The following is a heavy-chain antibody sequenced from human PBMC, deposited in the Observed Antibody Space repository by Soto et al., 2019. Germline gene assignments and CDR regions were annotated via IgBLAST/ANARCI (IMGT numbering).Heavy chain of an antibody. CDR2: IYNDGTYS. CDR3: ATDVWTVTPLYGMDV. Sequence: GGSLRLSCAASGFIFKMYWMHWVRQSPGKGLVWISRIYNDGTYSDYADSVRGRFTISRDNSKNTLYLQMNSLRAEDTAVYYCATDVWTVTPLYGMDVWGQGTTVTVSS. V-gene: IGHV3-74*01. J-gene: IGHJ6*02. CDR1: GFIFKMYW. D-gene: IGHD4-17*01.